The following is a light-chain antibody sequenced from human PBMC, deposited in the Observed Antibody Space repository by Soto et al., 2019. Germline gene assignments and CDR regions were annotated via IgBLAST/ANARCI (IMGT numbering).Light chain of an antibody. CDR2: GAS. Sequence: EIVMTQSPATLSVSPGERATLSCRASQSFSSNLAWYQQKPGQAPRLLIYGASTRATGIPARFSGSGSGTELTLTISSLQSEDFAVYYCQQYKNWPQLTFGGGTKGEIK. CDR1: QSFSSN. CDR3: QQYKNWPQLT. V-gene: IGKV3-15*01. J-gene: IGKJ4*01.